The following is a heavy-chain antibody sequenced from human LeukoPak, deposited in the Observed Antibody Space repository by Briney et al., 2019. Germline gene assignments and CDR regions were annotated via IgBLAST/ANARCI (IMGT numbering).Heavy chain of an antibody. Sequence: PSETLSLTCTVSGGSISSSGYYWGWIRQPPGKGLEWIGTIFHSGSTYYNPSLKSRVTILVDKSKNQFSLKPSSVTAADTALYYCAKHFPRYSSTPEGNYFDYWGQGTLVTVSS. J-gene: IGHJ4*02. CDR2: IFHSGST. V-gene: IGHV4-39*01. D-gene: IGHD6-13*01. CDR3: AKHFPRYSSTPEGNYFDY. CDR1: GGSISSSGYY.